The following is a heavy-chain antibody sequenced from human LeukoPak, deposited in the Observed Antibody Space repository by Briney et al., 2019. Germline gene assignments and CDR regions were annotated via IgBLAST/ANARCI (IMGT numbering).Heavy chain of an antibody. V-gene: IGHV4-30-2*01. CDR2: IYHSGST. J-gene: IGHJ4*02. CDR3: AREGTYYDFWSGYRI. D-gene: IGHD3-3*01. Sequence: SETLSLTCTVSGGSISSGGYYWSWIRQPPGKGLEWIGYIYHSGSTYYNPSLKSRVTISVDRSKNQFSLKLSSVIAADTAVYYCAREGTYYDFWSGYRIWGQGTLVTVSS. CDR1: GGSISSGGYY.